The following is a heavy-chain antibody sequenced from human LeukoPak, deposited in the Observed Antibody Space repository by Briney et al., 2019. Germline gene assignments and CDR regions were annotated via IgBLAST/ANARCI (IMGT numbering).Heavy chain of an antibody. V-gene: IGHV4-4*07. CDR2: TYTSGST. D-gene: IGHD3-22*01. CDR1: GDSVSSYY. CDR3: AREGHDSSGSFDY. J-gene: IGHJ4*02. Sequence: KTPETLSLTCTVSGDSVSSYYWSWIRQPAGKGPEWIGRTYTSGSTNYNPSLKSRLTMSVDTSKNQFSLKLSSVTAADTAVYYCAREGHDSSGSFDYWGQGTLVTVSS.